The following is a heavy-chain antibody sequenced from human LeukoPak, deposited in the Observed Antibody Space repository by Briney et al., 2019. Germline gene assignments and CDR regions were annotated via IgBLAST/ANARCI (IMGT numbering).Heavy chain of an antibody. CDR3: ARVLAGHPGY. J-gene: IGHJ4*02. CDR2: ISGSSGET. V-gene: IGHV1-18*01. CDR1: GFSFPSFG. D-gene: IGHD6-19*01. Sequence: ASVKVSCMTSGFSFPSFGISWVRQAPGQGLEWMGWISGSSGETNSAQKFQGRITLTTDASTRTAYMELRSLRSDDTAVYYCARVLAGHPGYWGQGTLVTVSS.